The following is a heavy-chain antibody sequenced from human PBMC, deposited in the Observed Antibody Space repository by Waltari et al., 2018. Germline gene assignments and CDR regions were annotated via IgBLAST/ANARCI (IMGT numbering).Heavy chain of an antibody. V-gene: IGHV2-5*01. CDR2: IYWNDDK. D-gene: IGHD3-16*01. J-gene: IGHJ4*02. Sequence: ITLKASVPTLVKPTQPLTLTCTFSAFSLITGGVVVGCYCHSLRKALEWLALIYWNDDKRYSPSLKSRLTITKDTSKNQVVLTMTNMDAVDTAAYYCASRMSNIMSTVGGAKVDYWGQGTLVTVSS. CDR1: AFSLITGGVV. CDR3: ASRMSNIMSTVGGAKVDY.